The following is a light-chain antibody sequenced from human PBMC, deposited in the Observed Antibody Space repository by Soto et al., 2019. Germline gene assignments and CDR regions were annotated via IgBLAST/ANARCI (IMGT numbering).Light chain of an antibody. CDR3: AAWDDSLSGGV. CDR1: SSNIGSNY. CDR2: RNN. V-gene: IGLV1-47*01. Sequence: QAVVTQPHSASGTPGQRGTISCSGSSSNIGSNYVYWYQQLPGTAPKLLIYRNNQRPSGVPDRFSGSKSGTSASMAISGRRSEDEADYYCAAWDDSLSGGVFCGGTKVTVL. J-gene: IGLJ2*01.